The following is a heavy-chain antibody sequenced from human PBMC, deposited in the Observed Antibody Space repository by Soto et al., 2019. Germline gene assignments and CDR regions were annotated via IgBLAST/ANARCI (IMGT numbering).Heavy chain of an antibody. CDR3: ASAVTELRY. CDR2: IYYTGTT. J-gene: IGHJ4*02. D-gene: IGHD1-26*01. CDR1: GGSISSYY. Sequence: SETLSLTCTVSGGSISSYYWSWIRQPPGKGLEWIGYIYYTGTTNYNPSLKSRVTISVDTSKNQFSLKLSSVTAADTAVYYCASAVTELRYWGQGTLVTVSS. V-gene: IGHV4-59*12.